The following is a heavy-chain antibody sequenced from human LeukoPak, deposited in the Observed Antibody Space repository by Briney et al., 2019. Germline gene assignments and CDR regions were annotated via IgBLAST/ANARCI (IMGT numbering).Heavy chain of an antibody. V-gene: IGHV4-34*01. J-gene: IGHJ4*02. Sequence: SETLSLTCAVYGGSFSPYYWSWIRQPPGKGLEWIGEINHSGSTNYNPSLKSRVTISVDTSKNQFSLRLSSVTAADTAVYYCARGGFHCGGDCYVDYWGQGTLVTVSS. CDR3: ARGGFHCGGDCYVDY. CDR2: INHSGST. CDR1: GGSFSPYY. D-gene: IGHD2-21*02.